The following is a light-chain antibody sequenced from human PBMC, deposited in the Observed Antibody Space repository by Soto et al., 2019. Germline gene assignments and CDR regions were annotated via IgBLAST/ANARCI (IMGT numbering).Light chain of an antibody. CDR3: QQFNSWPGT. CDR2: GPS. J-gene: IGKJ1*01. CDR1: QSVSSN. Sequence: EIVMTQSPATLSVSPGERATLSCRASQSVSSNLAWYQQKPGQAPRLLIYGPSTRDTGIPARFSASGSGTEFTLTISSLQAEDSAVYYCQQFNSWPGTFGQGTKVEIK. V-gene: IGKV3-15*01.